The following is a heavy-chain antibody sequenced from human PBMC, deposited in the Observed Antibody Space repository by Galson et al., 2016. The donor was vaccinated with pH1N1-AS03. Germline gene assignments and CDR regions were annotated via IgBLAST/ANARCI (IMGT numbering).Heavy chain of an antibody. D-gene: IGHD2-8*01. V-gene: IGHV3-74*01. CDR1: GLTFSSYW. J-gene: IGHJ4*02. Sequence: SLRLSCAASGLTFSSYWMHWVRQVPGKGLVWVSRITGDGSTTNYADSVKGRFTISTDNTKNTLFLQMNSLRAEDTAVYFCSTGGTMYSNGDSCSPSDYWGQGTLVTVSS. CDR2: ITGDGSTT. CDR3: STGGTMYSNGDSCSPSDY.